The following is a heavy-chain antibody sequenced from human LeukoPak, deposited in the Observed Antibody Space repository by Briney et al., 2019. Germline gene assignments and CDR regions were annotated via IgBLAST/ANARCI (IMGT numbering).Heavy chain of an antibody. CDR3: ARQGYCGGTTCYSSWFDP. Sequence: SETLSLTCAVYGGTFSGYYWSWLRQFPGKGLEWIGRFYTSGSTIYNPSLKSRVTMSVDTSKNQFSLKLTSVTAADTAVYYCARQGYCGGTTCYSSWFDPWGQGTLVTVSS. J-gene: IGHJ5*02. CDR2: FYTSGST. V-gene: IGHV4-59*10. D-gene: IGHD2-15*01. CDR1: GGTFSGYY.